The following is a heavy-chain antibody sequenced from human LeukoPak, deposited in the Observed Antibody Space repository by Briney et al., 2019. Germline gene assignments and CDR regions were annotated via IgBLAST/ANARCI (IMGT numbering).Heavy chain of an antibody. D-gene: IGHD4-17*01. CDR3: ARGPMTTVTTDI. CDR1: GYTFTGYY. J-gene: IGHJ3*02. CDR2: INPNSGGT. Sequence: ASVKVFCKASGYTFTGYYMHWVRQAPGQGLEWMGWINPNSGGTNYAQKFQGRVTMTRDTSISTAYMELSRLRSDDTAVYYCARGPMTTVTTDIWGQGTMVTVSS. V-gene: IGHV1-2*02.